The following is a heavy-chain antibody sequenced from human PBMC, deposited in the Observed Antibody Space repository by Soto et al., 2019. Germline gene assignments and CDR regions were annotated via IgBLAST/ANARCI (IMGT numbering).Heavy chain of an antibody. D-gene: IGHD2-2*01. CDR2: ISSSSSYI. CDR3: ARDATLRLYCSSTSCYYFDY. Sequence: GGSLRLSCAASGFTFSSYSMNWVRQAPGKGLEWVSSISSSSSYIYYADSVKGRFTISRDNAKNSLYLQMNSLRAEDTDVYYCARDATLRLYCSSTSCYYFDYWGQGTLVTVSS. V-gene: IGHV3-21*01. J-gene: IGHJ4*02. CDR1: GFTFSSYS.